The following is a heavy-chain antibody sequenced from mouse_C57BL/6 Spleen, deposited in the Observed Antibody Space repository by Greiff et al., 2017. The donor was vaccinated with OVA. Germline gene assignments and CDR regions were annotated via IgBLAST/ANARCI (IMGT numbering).Heavy chain of an antibody. D-gene: IGHD1-1*01. J-gene: IGHJ3*01. CDR1: GYTFTGYW. CDR3: ARGGRTVETWFAY. CDR2: ILPGSGST. V-gene: IGHV1-9*01. Sequence: VKLMESGAELMKPGASVKLSCKATGYTFTGYWIEWVKQRPGHGLEWIGEILPGSGSTNYNEKFKGKATFTADTSSNTAYMQLSSLTTEDSAIDDCARGGRTVETWFAYWGQGTLVTVSA.